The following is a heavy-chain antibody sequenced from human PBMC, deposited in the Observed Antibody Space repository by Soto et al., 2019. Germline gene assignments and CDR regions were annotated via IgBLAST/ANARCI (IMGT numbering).Heavy chain of an antibody. CDR2: FNHSGST. Sequence: QVQLQQWGAGLLKPSETLSLTCAVYGGSFSGYYWSWIRQPPGKGLEWMGEFNHSGSTNYNPSLKSPVTISVNTRKNQSSLKLSSVTAADTAVYYCARERSIAVAGRAWACLHWFDPWGQGTLVTVSS. CDR1: GGSFSGYY. V-gene: IGHV4-34*01. CDR3: ARERSIAVAGRAWACLHWFDP. D-gene: IGHD6-19*01. J-gene: IGHJ5*02.